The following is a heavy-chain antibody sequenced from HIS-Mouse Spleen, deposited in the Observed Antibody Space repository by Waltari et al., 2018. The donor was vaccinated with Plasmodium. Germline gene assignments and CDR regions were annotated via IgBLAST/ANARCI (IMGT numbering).Heavy chain of an antibody. CDR3: ARAPIRDAFDI. CDR1: GGSFSGYY. D-gene: IGHD3-9*01. CDR2: INHSGST. Sequence: QVQLQQWGAGLLKPSETLSLTCAVYGGSFSGYYWSWIRQPPGKGLEWIGEINHSGSTNYNPSLKSRVTISVDTSKNQFSLKLRSVTASDTAVYYCARAPIRDAFDIWGQGTMVTVSS. V-gene: IGHV4-34*01. J-gene: IGHJ3*02.